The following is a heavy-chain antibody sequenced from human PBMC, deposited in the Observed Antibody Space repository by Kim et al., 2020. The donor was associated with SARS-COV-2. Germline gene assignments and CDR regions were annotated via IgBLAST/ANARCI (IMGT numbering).Heavy chain of an antibody. CDR1: GFTFSSYG. J-gene: IGHJ6*02. Sequence: GGSLRLSCAASGFTFSSYGMHWVRQAPGKGLEWVAVISYDGSNKYYADSVKGRFTISRDNSKNTLYLQMNSLRAEDTAVYYCARSRETYGSGSGYYGMDVWGQGTTVTVSS. CDR3: ARSRETYGSGSGYYGMDV. D-gene: IGHD3-10*01. V-gene: IGHV3-33*05. CDR2: ISYDGSNK.